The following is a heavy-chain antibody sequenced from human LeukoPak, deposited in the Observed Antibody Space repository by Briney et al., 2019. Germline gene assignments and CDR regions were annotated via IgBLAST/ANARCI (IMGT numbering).Heavy chain of an antibody. CDR3: ARGARAGKRIYDY. CDR2: INHSGST. Sequence: SETLSLTCAVYGGSFSGYYWSWIRQPPGKGLEWIGEINHSGSTNYNPSLKSRVTISVDTSKNQFSLKLSSVTAADTAVYYCARGARAGKRIYDYWGQGTLVTVSS. D-gene: IGHD6-19*01. J-gene: IGHJ4*02. V-gene: IGHV4-34*01. CDR1: GGSFSGYY.